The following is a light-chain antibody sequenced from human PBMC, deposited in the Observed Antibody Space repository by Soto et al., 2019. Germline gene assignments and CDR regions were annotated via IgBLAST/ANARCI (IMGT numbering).Light chain of an antibody. Sequence: EIVLTQSPATLSLSPGERATLSCRASRSVSSYLAWYQQKAGQAPRLLIYDTSNRATGIPARFSGSGSGTDFTLTISSLEPEDFAVYYCQQRSNWPRGMYTFGQGTKLEI. CDR3: QQRSNWPRGMYT. J-gene: IGKJ2*01. V-gene: IGKV3-11*01. CDR1: RSVSSY. CDR2: DTS.